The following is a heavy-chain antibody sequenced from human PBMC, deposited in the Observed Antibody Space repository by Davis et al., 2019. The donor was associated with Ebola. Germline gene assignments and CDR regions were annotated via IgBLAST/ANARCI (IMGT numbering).Heavy chain of an antibody. D-gene: IGHD1-1*01. CDR1: GGSFTDHA. CDR2: IVHSVIR. J-gene: IGHJ4*02. CDR3: SDWNR. Sequence: MPSEPLSLTFPLYGGSFTDHAWTWICQSPGKGLEWIREIVHSVIRTYNPSLESRVTMSVDTSKNQFSLRLKSLTAADTAGYYGSDWNRWGQGTLVTVSS. V-gene: IGHV4-34*12.